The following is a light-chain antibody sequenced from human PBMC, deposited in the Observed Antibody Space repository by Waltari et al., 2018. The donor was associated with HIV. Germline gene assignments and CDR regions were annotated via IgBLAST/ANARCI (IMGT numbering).Light chain of an antibody. J-gene: IGLJ1*01. CDR1: NIGTKN. CDR2: RDA. V-gene: IGLV3-9*01. CDR3: HVWDSNTEI. Sequence: SYEVTQPLSVSVALGQTATITCGGTNIGTKNVHWYRQKPGQAPVLVIYRDANRPSGVPERFSGSSSGNTATLTISRAQAGDEADYYCHVWDSNTEIFGTGTKVTVL.